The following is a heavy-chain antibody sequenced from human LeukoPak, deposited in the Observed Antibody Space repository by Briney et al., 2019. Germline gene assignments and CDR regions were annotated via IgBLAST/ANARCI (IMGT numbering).Heavy chain of an antibody. Sequence: GGSLRLSCAASGFTFSHFNMNWVRQAPGKGLEWVSTISTDSRSIYYADSVKGRFTVSRDNANNLLYLQMDSLRAEDTAVYYCARARGDGIYCSGGSCSDAFDIWGQGTMVTVSS. CDR3: ARARGDGIYCSGGSCSDAFDI. D-gene: IGHD2-15*01. J-gene: IGHJ3*02. CDR1: GFTFSHFN. CDR2: ISTDSRSI. V-gene: IGHV3-21*06.